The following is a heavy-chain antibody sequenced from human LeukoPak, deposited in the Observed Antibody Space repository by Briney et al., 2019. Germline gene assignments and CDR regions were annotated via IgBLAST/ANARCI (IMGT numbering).Heavy chain of an antibody. V-gene: IGHV1-3*03. CDR3: TRSSGWYYFDS. CDR2: INTGSGNT. CDR1: GYTFTTYA. D-gene: IGHD6-19*01. J-gene: IGHJ4*02. Sequence: GASVKVSCQAAGYTFTTYAMHWVRQAPGQRLEYMGWINTGSGNTKYSQEFQGRVTIIRDTSASTAYMELSSLRSEDMAMYYCTRSSGWYYFDSWGQGTLVTVSS.